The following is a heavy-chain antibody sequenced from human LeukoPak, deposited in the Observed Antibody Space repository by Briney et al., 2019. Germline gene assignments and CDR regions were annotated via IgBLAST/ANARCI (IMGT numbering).Heavy chain of an antibody. CDR3: ARLDRYDSTLDY. CDR1: GGSFSGYY. Sequence: SETLSLTCAVYGGSFSGYYWSWIRQPPGKGLEWIGEINHSGSTNYNPSLKSRVTISVDTSKNQFSLKLSSVTAADTAVYYCARLDRYDSTLDYWGQGTLVTASS. J-gene: IGHJ4*02. CDR2: INHSGST. D-gene: IGHD3-22*01. V-gene: IGHV4-34*01.